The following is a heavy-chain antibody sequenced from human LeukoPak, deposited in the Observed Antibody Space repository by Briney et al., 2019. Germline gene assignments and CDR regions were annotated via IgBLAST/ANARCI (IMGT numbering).Heavy chain of an antibody. CDR2: SSGSGDDT. D-gene: IGHD4-17*01. CDR1: GFTVRNYA. J-gene: IGHJ1*01. Sequence: PGVSLRLSCAASGFTVRNYAMGWVRQALGKGLEWVSTSSGSGDDTYYADSVKGRFTISRDNSKNTLYLQMSGLRAEDTAVYYCAKFRGIPTTVTQDWGQGTLVTVSS. CDR3: AKFRGIPTTVTQD. V-gene: IGHV3-23*01.